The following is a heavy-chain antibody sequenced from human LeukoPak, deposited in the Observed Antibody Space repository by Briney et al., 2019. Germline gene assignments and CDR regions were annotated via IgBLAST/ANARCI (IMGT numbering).Heavy chain of an antibody. CDR3: ARGTMVRGVDDY. J-gene: IGHJ4*02. V-gene: IGHV1-46*01. D-gene: IGHD3-10*01. CDR1: GYTFTSYY. CDR2: INPSGGST. Sequence: GASVTVSFRASGYTFTSYYMHWVRQAPGQGLEWMGIINPSGGSTSYAQKFQGRVTMTRDTSTSTVYMELSSLRSEDTAVYYCARGTMVRGVDDYWGQGTLVTVSS.